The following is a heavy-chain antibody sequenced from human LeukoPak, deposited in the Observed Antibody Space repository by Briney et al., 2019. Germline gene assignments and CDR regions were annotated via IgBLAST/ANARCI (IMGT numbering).Heavy chain of an antibody. CDR3: ARDQGLTAPPPYGLDV. Sequence: SVKVSCKTSGGTFSSSAITWLRPAPGQGLEWMGRIIRVLNITSYAQRFQGRVTITADTSTSTAYMELSSLRSEETAVYYCARDQGLTAPPPYGLDVWGQGTTVTVSS. CDR1: GGTFSSSA. D-gene: IGHD5-18*01. CDR2: IIRVLNIT. J-gene: IGHJ6*02. V-gene: IGHV1-69*04.